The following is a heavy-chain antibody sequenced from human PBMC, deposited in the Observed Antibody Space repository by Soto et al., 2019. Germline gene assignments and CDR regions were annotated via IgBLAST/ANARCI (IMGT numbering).Heavy chain of an antibody. D-gene: IGHD3-16*01. Sequence: QVQLVQSGDEVKKPGASVKVSCKASGYIFVNYGIAWVRQAPGQGLEWMGWISPYTGNTHSATQVQGRLTMTTDTPTSTAYMDLGSLTSHDTAVYYCVMVDNYVTPTPQDVWGQGTTVPVSS. V-gene: IGHV1-18*01. CDR3: VMVDNYVTPTPQDV. CDR1: GYIFVNYG. J-gene: IGHJ6*02. CDR2: ISPYTGNT.